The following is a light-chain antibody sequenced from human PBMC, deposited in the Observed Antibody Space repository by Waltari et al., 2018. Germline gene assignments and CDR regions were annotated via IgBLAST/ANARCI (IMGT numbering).Light chain of an antibody. Sequence: QSALTQPRSVSGSPGPSVPIPCTGTSSDVGGYNYVSWYQQHPGKAPKLMIYDVSKRPSGVPDRFSGSKSGNTASLTISGLQAEDEADYYCCSYAGSYTHVVFGGGTKLTVL. CDR2: DVS. CDR1: SSDVGGYNY. CDR3: CSYAGSYTHVV. J-gene: IGLJ2*01. V-gene: IGLV2-11*01.